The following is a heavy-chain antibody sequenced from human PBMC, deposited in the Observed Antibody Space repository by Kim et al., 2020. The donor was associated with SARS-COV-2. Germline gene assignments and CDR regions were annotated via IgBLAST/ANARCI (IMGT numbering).Heavy chain of an antibody. J-gene: IGHJ3*02. V-gene: IGHV4-59*08. CDR2: IYYSGST. D-gene: IGHD3-22*01. Sequence: SETLSLTCTVSGGSISSYYWSWIRQPPGKGLEWIGYIYYSGSTNYNPSLKSRVTISVDTSKNQFSLKLSSVTAADTAVYYCAMTDSSGYYYLPDAFDIWG. CDR1: GGSISSYY. CDR3: AMTDSSGYYYLPDAFDI.